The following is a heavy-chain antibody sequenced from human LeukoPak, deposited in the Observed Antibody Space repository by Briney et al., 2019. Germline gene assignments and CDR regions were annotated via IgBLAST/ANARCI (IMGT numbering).Heavy chain of an antibody. V-gene: IGHV4-59*01. D-gene: IGHD3-22*01. CDR2: IYYSGST. CDR1: GGSFSTYY. CDR3: ARENSYYHSSGNYYGSGYFDY. Sequence: SETLSLTCTVSGGSFSTYYWSWIRQPPGKGLEWVAYIYYSGSTNYNPSLQSRVTISVDTSKNQFSLRLSSVTAADTAVYYCARENSYYHSSGNYYGSGYFDYWGQGTLVTVSS. J-gene: IGHJ4*02.